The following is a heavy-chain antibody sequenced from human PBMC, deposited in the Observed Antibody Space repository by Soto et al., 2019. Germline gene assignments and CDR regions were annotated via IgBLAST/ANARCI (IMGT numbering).Heavy chain of an antibody. CDR3: AKEVWSGPMDV. J-gene: IGHJ6*02. V-gene: IGHV3-48*01. D-gene: IGHD3-3*01. CDR2: ISSSSTI. CDR1: GFTFSSYS. Sequence: GGSLRLSCAASGFTFSSYSMNWVRQAPGKGLEWVSYISSSSTIYYADSVKGRFTISRDNAKNSLYLQMNSLRAEDTAVYYCAKEVWSGPMDVWGQGTTVTVSS.